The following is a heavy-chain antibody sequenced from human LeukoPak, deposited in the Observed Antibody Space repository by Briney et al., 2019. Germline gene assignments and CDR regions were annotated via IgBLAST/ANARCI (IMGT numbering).Heavy chain of an antibody. V-gene: IGHV1-2*02. CDR3: ATSESQTRFDF. D-gene: IGHD3-10*01. CDR1: GYTFTGHY. J-gene: IGHJ4*02. Sequence: ASVKVSCKTSGYTFTGHYLHWVRQAPGQGLEWMGWINPNSDYTKYAEKFQYRVTMTRDTAISTAYLELKRLTSDDTAVYYCATSESQTRFDFWGQGTLVTASS. CDR2: INPNSDYT.